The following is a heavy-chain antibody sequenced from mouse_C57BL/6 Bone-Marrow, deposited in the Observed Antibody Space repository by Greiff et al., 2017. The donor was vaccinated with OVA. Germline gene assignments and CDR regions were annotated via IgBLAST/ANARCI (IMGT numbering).Heavy chain of an antibody. CDR1: GFTFSDYY. CDR3: ARHRSYRRAMDY. J-gene: IGHJ4*01. V-gene: IGHV5-12*01. CDR2: ISNGGGST. D-gene: IGHD2-14*01. Sequence: EVKLMESGGGLVQPGGSLKLSCAASGFTFSDYYMYWVRQTPEKRLEWVAYISNGGGSTYYPDTVKGRFTISRDNAKNTLYLQMSRLKSEDTAMYYCARHRSYRRAMDYWGQGTSVTVSS.